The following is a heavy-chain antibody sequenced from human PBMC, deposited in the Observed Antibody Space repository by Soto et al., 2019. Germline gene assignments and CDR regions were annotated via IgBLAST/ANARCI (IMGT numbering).Heavy chain of an antibody. V-gene: IGHV3-30*04. CDR1: GFTFRSYA. J-gene: IGHJ4*02. D-gene: IGHD6-6*01. CDR2: ISYDGSNK. CDR3: AREGIAARPGLDY. Sequence: GGSLRLSCAASGFTFRSYAMHWVRQAPGKGLEWVAVISYDGSNKYYADSAKGRFTISRDNSKNTLYLQMNSLRAEDTAVYYCAREGIAARPGLDYWGQGALVTVSS.